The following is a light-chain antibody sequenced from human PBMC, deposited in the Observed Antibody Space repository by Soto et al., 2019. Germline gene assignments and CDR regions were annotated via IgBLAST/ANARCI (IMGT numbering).Light chain of an antibody. J-gene: IGLJ2*01. CDR3: SSYAGSNNWV. Sequence: QSALTQPPSASGSLGQSVTISCTGTSSDVGGYKYVSWYQQHPGKAPKLMIYEVSKQPSGVPDRLSGSKSGNTASLTVSGLQAEDEADYYFSSYAGSNNWVFGGGTKLTVL. V-gene: IGLV2-8*01. CDR2: EVS. CDR1: SSDVGGYKY.